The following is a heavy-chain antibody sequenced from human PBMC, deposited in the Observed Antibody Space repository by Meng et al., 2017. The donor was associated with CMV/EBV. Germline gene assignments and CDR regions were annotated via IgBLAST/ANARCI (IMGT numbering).Heavy chain of an antibody. D-gene: IGHD3-16*01. CDR2: IYSSGST. CDR3: ASLGGGY. Sequence: ETLSLTCTDPGGSISRHVGSWIRQPAGKGLEWIGRIYSSGSTNYNPSLKSRVTMSVDTSKNQYSLQLNSVTAADTAVYYCASLGGGYWGQGTLVTVSS. J-gene: IGHJ4*02. V-gene: IGHV4-4*07. CDR1: GGSISRHV.